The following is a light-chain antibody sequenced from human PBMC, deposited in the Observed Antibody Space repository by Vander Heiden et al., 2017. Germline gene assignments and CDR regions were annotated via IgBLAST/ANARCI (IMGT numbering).Light chain of an antibody. CDR1: SSNIGSNT. CDR3: AAWDDNLSGWV. V-gene: IGLV1-44*01. Sequence: QSVLTQPPSASGTPGQRVTLSCSGRSSNIGSNTVSGSQPHPGTAPKLLIYSHNQRPSGVPVRFSGSKSGSSASLAISGLQSEDEADYYCAAWDDNLSGWVFGGGTKLTVL. CDR2: SHN. J-gene: IGLJ3*02.